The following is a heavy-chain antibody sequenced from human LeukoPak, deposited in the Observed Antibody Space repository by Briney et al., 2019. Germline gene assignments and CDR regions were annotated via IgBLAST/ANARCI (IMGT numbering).Heavy chain of an antibody. J-gene: IGHJ6*02. CDR1: GYTLTSFG. V-gene: IGHV1-18*01. CDR3: ARIISSGYNYGMDV. Sequence: APVKVSCKAFGYTLTSFGISWVRQAPGQGPEWMGWISRDNGNTNYAQNLKGRVTMTTETSTSTAYMELRSLRSDDTAVYYCARIISSGYNYGMDVWGQGTTVTVSS. D-gene: IGHD3-22*01. CDR2: ISRDNGNT.